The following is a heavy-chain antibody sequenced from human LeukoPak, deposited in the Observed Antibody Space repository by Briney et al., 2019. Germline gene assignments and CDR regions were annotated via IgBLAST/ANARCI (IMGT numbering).Heavy chain of an antibody. Sequence: ASVKVSCKASGYSFTNYDINWVRQATGQGLEWMGWMNPNSGNTGLAQKFQGRVTMTRNTSIITAHMELSSPTSEDTAVYYCARVYCSVVVAATRGCYFDSWGQGTLVTVSS. D-gene: IGHD2-15*01. V-gene: IGHV1-8*01. CDR2: MNPNSGNT. CDR3: ARVYCSVVVAATRGCYFDS. J-gene: IGHJ4*02. CDR1: GYSFTNYD.